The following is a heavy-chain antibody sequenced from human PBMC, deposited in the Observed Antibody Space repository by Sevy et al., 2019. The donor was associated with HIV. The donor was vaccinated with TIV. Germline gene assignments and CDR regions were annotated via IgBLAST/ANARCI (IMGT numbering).Heavy chain of an antibody. CDR2: ISSSGNTI. Sequence: GGSLRLSCAASGFIFSDYYMSWIRQAPGKGLEWVSYISSSGNTIYYADSVKGRLTMSRDNAKNSLFMQMNSLRAEDTAIYYCASGEVGATDWYFDLWGRGTLVTVSS. D-gene: IGHD1-26*01. CDR1: GFIFSDYY. V-gene: IGHV3-11*01. J-gene: IGHJ2*01. CDR3: ASGEVGATDWYFDL.